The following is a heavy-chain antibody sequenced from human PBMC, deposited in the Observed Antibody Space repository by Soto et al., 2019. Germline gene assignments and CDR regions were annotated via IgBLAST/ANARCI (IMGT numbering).Heavy chain of an antibody. CDR1: GGSLSSGGYY. CDR2: IYYSGST. CDR3: ARVSPTIIYFDY. Sequence: PSETLSLTCTVSGGSLSSGGYYWSWIRQHPGKGLEWIGYIYYSGSTYYNPSLKSRVTISVDTSKNQFSLKLSSVTAADTAVYYCARVSPTIIYFDYWGQGTLVTVSS. J-gene: IGHJ4*02. V-gene: IGHV4-31*03. D-gene: IGHD3-10*01.